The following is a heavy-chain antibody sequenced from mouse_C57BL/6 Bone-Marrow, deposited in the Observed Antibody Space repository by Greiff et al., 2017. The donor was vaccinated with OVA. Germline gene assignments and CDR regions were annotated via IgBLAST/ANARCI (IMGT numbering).Heavy chain of an antibody. Sequence: QVHVKQPGAELVKPGASVKMSCKASGYTFTSYWITWVKQRPGQGLEWIGDIYPGSGSTNYNEKFKSKATLTVDTSSSTAYMQLSSLTSEDSAVYYCARSLYYYYAMDYWGQGTSVTVSS. CDR2: IYPGSGST. CDR3: ARSLYYYYAMDY. D-gene: IGHD1-1*01. V-gene: IGHV1-55*01. CDR1: GYTFTSYW. J-gene: IGHJ4*01.